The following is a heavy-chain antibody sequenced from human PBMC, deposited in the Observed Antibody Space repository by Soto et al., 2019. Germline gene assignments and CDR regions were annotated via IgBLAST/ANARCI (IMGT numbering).Heavy chain of an antibody. D-gene: IGHD5-12*01. J-gene: IGHJ3*01. CDR3: QRPHANSGHSALNL. CDR2: IYPGDSET. Sequence: GESLKISCKGSGYSFTGYWIAWVRQMPGKGLEWMGIIYPGDSETRYSPSFQGQVTISADKSISTAYLQWSSLKASDTAMYCCQRPHANSGHSALNLWGQGTMVTVSS. CDR1: GYSFTGYW. V-gene: IGHV5-51*01.